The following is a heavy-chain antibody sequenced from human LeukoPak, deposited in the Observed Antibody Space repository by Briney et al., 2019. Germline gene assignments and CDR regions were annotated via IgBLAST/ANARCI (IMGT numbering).Heavy chain of an antibody. CDR1: GFTFSSYG. J-gene: IGHJ4*02. CDR2: IRYDGSNK. D-gene: IGHD5-12*01. Sequence: PGGSLRLSCAASGFTFSSYGMHWVRQAPGKGLEWVAFIRYDGSNKYYADSVKGRFTISRDNSKNTLYLQMNSLRAEDTAVYYCAKSLEIVHSPFDYWGQGTLVTVSS. CDR3: AKSLEIVHSPFDY. V-gene: IGHV3-30*02.